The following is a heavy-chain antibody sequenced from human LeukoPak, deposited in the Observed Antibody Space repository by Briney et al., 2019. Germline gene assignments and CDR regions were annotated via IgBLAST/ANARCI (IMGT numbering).Heavy chain of an antibody. CDR1: GFTFDDYA. CDR2: ISWSSGSI. V-gene: IGHV3-9*01. CDR3: AKAGYSSSWYSSRWLDP. J-gene: IGHJ5*02. D-gene: IGHD6-13*01. Sequence: GGSLRLSCAASGFTFDDYAMHWVRQAPGKGLEWVSGISWSSGSIGYADSVKGRFTISRDNAKNSLYLQMNSLRAEDTALYYCAKAGYSSSWYSSRWLDPWGQGTLVTVSS.